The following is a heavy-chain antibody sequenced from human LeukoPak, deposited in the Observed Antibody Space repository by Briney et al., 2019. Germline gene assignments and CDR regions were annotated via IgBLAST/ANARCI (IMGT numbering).Heavy chain of an antibody. CDR2: INPKSGAT. J-gene: IGHJ4*02. D-gene: IGHD5-12*01. Sequence: ASVKVSCKASGDTFTDYYMHWVRQAPGQGLEWLGWINPKSGATDYAQKFQGRVTMTRDTSITTAYMELSRLKFDDAAMYYCARDLATIDGIAWYYFDYWGQGALVTVSS. CDR3: ARDLATIDGIAWYYFDY. V-gene: IGHV1-2*02. CDR1: GDTFTDYY.